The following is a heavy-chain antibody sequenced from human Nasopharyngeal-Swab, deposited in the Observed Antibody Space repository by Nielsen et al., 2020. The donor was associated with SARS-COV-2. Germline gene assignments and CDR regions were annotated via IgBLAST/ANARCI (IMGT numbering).Heavy chain of an antibody. V-gene: IGHV4-34*01. CDR2: INHSGST. D-gene: IGHD4-17*01. Sequence: SETLSLTCAVYGGSFSGYYWSWIRQPPGKGLEWIGEINHSGSTNYNPSLKSRVTISVDTSKNQFSLKLSSVTAADTAVYYCARDVGYGDYPYYYGMDVWGQGTTVTVSS. CDR1: GGSFSGYY. CDR3: ARDVGYGDYPYYYGMDV. J-gene: IGHJ6*02.